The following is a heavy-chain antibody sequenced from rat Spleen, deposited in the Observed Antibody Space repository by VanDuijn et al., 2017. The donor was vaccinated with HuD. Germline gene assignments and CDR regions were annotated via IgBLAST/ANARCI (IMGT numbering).Heavy chain of an antibody. J-gene: IGHJ2*01. CDR2: IWSGGST. D-gene: IGHD1-12*03. V-gene: IGHV2-1*01. CDR1: GFSLTRYH. CDR3: ASQHYYDGYYRDY. Sequence: QVQLKESGPGLVQPSQTLSLTCTVSGFSLTRYHVHWVRQPPGKGLEWMGAIWSGGSTDYNSVFKSRLSISRDTSKNQVFLKMNSLQTEDTAMYFCASQHYYDGYYRDYWGQGVMVTVSS.